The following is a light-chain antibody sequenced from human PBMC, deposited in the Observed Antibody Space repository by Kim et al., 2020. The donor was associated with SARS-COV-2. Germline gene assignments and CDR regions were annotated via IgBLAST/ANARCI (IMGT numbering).Light chain of an antibody. Sequence: SYELTQPPSVSVSPGQTASITCSGDKLGDKYACWYQQKPGQSPVLVIYQDSKRPSGIPERFSGSNSGNTATLTISGTQAMDEADYYCQVWDSSTAYVVFG. CDR2: QDS. V-gene: IGLV3-1*01. CDR1: KLGDKY. CDR3: QVWDSSTAYVV. J-gene: IGLJ2*01.